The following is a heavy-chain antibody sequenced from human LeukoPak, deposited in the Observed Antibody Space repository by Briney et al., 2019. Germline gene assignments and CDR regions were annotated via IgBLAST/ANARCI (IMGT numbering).Heavy chain of an antibody. J-gene: IGHJ2*01. V-gene: IGHV3-33*01. CDR1: RFTFRSYG. CDR3: ARGSAGPRGDNWYFDL. CDR2: IWYDGSNK. D-gene: IGHD6-13*01. Sequence: GGSLRLSCAASRFTFRSYGMHWVRQAPGKGLERVAVIWYDGSNKYYADSVKGRFTISRDNSKNTLYLQMNSLRVEDTAVYYCARGSAGPRGDNWYFDLWGRGTLVTVSS.